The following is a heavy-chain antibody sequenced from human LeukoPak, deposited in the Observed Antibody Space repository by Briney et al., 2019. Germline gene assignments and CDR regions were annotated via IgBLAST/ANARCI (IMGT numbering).Heavy chain of an antibody. CDR2: IWYGGSNK. CDR1: GFTFSSYG. V-gene: IGHV3-30*02. CDR3: AKDLYYDSSGSSDY. D-gene: IGHD3-22*01. Sequence: GGSLRLSCAASGFTFSSYGMHWVRQAPGKGLEWVAVIWYGGSNKYYADSVKGRFTISRDNSKNTLYLQMNSLRAEDTAVYYCAKDLYYDSSGSSDYWGQGTLVTVSS. J-gene: IGHJ4*02.